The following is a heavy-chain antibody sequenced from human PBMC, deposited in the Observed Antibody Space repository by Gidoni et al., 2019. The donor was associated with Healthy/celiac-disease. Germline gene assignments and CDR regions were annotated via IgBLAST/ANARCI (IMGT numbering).Heavy chain of an antibody. CDR1: GSPFPGYY. V-gene: IGHV1-2*06. CDR2: INPNSGGT. J-gene: IGHJ5*02. D-gene: IGHD4-17*01. CDR3: ARGGPDGDYRWFDP. Sequence: QVQLVQSGAEVKTPGASVKVSCKSSGSPFPGYYMHGVRQAPGQGLAWMGRINPNSGGTNYAQKFQGRVTMTRETSISTAYMELSRLRSDDTAVYYCARGGPDGDYRWFDPWGQGTLVTVSS.